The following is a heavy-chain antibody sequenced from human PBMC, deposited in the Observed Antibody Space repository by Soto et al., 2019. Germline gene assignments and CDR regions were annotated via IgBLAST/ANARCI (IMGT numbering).Heavy chain of an antibody. CDR1: GFTFSSYA. J-gene: IGHJ4*02. CDR3: AKDPGGAIFGVVTQDY. D-gene: IGHD3-3*01. CDR2: ISGSGGST. Sequence: GSLRLSCAASGFTFSSYAMSWVRQAPGKGLEWVSAISGSGGSTYYADSVKGRFTISRDNSKNTLYLQMNSLRAEDTAVYYCAKDPGGAIFGVVTQDYWGQGTRVTVSS. V-gene: IGHV3-23*01.